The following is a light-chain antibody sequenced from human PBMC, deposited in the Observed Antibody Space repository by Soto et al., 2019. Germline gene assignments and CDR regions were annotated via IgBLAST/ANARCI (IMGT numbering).Light chain of an antibody. CDR2: DFN. CDR1: SSDVGFYIY. J-gene: IGLJ2*01. V-gene: IGLV2-14*01. Sequence: QSALTQPASMSGSPGQSITISCTGTSSDVGFYIYVSWYQQHPGKAPKLMIYDFNVRPSGVSNRFSGSKSGNTASLTISGLQAEDEADYYCSSYTTSSTVVFGGGTKVTVL. CDR3: SSYTTSSTVV.